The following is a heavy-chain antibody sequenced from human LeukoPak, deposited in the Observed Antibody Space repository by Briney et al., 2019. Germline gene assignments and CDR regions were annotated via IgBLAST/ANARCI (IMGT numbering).Heavy chain of an antibody. CDR3: AKDLYGSGSPIDY. CDR1: GFTFSSYG. D-gene: IGHD3-10*01. J-gene: IGHJ4*02. Sequence: GGSLRLSCAASGFTFSSYGMHWVRQAPGKGLEWVAVISYDGSNKYYADSVKGRFTISRDNSKNTLYLQMNSLRAEDTAVYYCAKDLYGSGSPIDYWGQGTLVTVSS. V-gene: IGHV3-30*18. CDR2: ISYDGSNK.